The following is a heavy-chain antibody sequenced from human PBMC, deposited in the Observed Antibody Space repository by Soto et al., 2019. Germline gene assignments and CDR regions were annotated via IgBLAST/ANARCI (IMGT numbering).Heavy chain of an antibody. D-gene: IGHD6-6*01. CDR2: ISSSSRYI. CDR3: ARSLANFGSHEDWFDS. V-gene: IGHV3-21*01. J-gene: IGHJ5*01. CDR1: GFIFSSNS. Sequence: PGGSLRLSCAASGFIFSSNSMNWVRQAPGKGLEWVSSISSSSRYIYDADSVRGRFTVSRDNAKNSLYLQMDGLRAEDTAVYYCARSLANFGSHEDWFDSWGPGTMVTVSS.